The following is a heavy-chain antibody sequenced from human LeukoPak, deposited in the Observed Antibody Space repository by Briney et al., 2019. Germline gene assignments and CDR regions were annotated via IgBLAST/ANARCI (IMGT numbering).Heavy chain of an antibody. Sequence: GESLKISCKGSGYSFTSYWIGWVRQMPGKGLEWMGIIYPGDSDTRYSPSFQGQVTISADKPISTAYLQWSSLKPSDTAMYYCARHRYYYDSSGYYFDYWGQGTLVTVSS. D-gene: IGHD3-22*01. CDR3: ARHRYYYDSSGYYFDY. J-gene: IGHJ4*02. V-gene: IGHV5-51*01. CDR2: IYPGDSDT. CDR1: GYSFTSYW.